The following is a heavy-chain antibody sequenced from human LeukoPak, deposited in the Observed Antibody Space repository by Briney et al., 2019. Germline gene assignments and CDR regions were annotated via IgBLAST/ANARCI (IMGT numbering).Heavy chain of an antibody. D-gene: IGHD4-23*01. CDR3: ARPTDYGGNSDY. CDR2: IYYSGST. J-gene: IGHJ4*02. CDR1: GGFISSSSYY. Sequence: SETLSLTCNVSGGFISSSSYYWGWIRQPPGKGLEWIGSIYYSGSTYYNPSLKSRATISVDTSKNQFSLKLSSVTAADTAVYYCARPTDYGGNSDYWGQGTLVTVSS. V-gene: IGHV4-39*01.